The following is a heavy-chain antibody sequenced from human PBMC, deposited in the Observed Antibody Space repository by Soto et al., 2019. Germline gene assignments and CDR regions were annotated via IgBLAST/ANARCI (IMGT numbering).Heavy chain of an antibody. CDR1: AFTFSTYG. CDR2: IWYDGTNK. CDR3: ARDLFAYSRSSAAFDI. V-gene: IGHV3-33*01. J-gene: IGHJ3*02. Sequence: GGSLRLSCASSAFTFSTYGMHWVRQAPGKGLEWVAGIWYDGTNKDFADSVKGRLTISRDNSKNTLFLQMNSLRAEDTAVYYCARDLFAYSRSSAAFDIWGQGTMVTVSS. D-gene: IGHD6-6*01.